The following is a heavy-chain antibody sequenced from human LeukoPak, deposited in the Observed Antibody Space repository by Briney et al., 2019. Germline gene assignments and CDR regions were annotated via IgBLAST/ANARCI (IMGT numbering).Heavy chain of an antibody. CDR1: GFSFSTHW. CDR2: INQDGSEK. J-gene: IGHJ6*03. D-gene: IGHD3-3*02. V-gene: IGHV3-7*01. CDR3: ARVGTEAISPYMDV. Sequence: GGSLRLSCAGSGFSFSTHWMSWVRQAPGKGLEWVANINQDGSEKYFVGSVKGRITVSRDKAKNLLYLQMNSLRGEDTAVYYCARVGTEAISPYMDVWGKGTRVTVSS.